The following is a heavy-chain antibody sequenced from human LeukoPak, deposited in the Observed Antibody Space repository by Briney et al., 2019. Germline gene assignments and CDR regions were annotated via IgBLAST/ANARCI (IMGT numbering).Heavy chain of an antibody. Sequence: PSETLSLTCTVSGSSINNYHWSWIRQPAGKGLEWIGRIYTRGSTNYNPSLKSRVTMLVDTSKNQFSLKLSSVTAADTAVYYCARGRYCSADICSGGDAFDIWGQGTMVSVSS. CDR1: GSSINNYH. CDR2: IYTRGST. V-gene: IGHV4-4*07. J-gene: IGHJ3*02. CDR3: ARGRYCSADICSGGDAFDI. D-gene: IGHD2-15*01.